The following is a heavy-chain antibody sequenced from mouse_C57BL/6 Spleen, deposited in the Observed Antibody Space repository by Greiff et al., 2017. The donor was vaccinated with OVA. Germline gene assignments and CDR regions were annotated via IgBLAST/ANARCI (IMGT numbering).Heavy chain of an antibody. CDR3: ARWDDYPYYAMDY. Sequence: QVQLQQPGAELVRPGSSVKLSCKASGYTFTSYWMHWVKQRPIQGLEWIGNIDPSDSETHYNQKFKDKATLTVDKSSSTAYMQLSSLTSEDSAVYYCARWDDYPYYAMDYWGQGTSVTVSS. J-gene: IGHJ4*01. CDR1: GYTFTSYW. V-gene: IGHV1-52*01. CDR2: IDPSDSET. D-gene: IGHD2-4*01.